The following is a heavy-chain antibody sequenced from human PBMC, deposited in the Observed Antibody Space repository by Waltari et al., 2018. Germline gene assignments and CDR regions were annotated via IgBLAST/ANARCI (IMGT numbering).Heavy chain of an antibody. CDR3: AREADGYMDV. J-gene: IGHJ6*03. Sequence: QVQLVQSGAEVKKPGSSVKVSCKASGGTFSSYAISWVRQAPGQGLEWMGGIIPILGIANDAQKFQGRVTITADKSTSTAYMGLSSLRSEDTAVYYCAREADGYMDVWGKGTTVTVSS. V-gene: IGHV1-69*10. CDR2: IIPILGIA. CDR1: GGTFSSYA.